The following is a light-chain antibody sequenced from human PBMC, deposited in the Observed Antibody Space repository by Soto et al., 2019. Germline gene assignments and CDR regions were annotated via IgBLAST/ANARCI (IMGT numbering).Light chain of an antibody. V-gene: IGKV3-20*01. CDR1: QSVSSSY. CDR2: GAS. Sequence: EIVLTQSPGTLALSPGERATLSCRASQSVSSSYLGWYQQKPGQAPRLLIYGASSRATGIPERFSGSGSGTDFTLTISRLEPEDFAVYYWQQYGSSRTFGQGTKLEIK. CDR3: QQYGSSRT. J-gene: IGKJ2*01.